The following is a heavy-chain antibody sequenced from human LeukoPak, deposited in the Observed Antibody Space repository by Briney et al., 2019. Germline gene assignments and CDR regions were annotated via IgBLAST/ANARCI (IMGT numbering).Heavy chain of an antibody. V-gene: IGHV4-39*01. J-gene: IGHJ3*02. Sequence: SETLSLTCTVSGGSISSSSYYWGWIRQPPGKGLERIGSIYYSGSTYYNPSLKSRVTISVDTSKNQFSLKLSSVTAADTGVYYCASTRTRRSAFDIWGQGTMVTVSS. CDR2: IYYSGST. CDR1: GGSISSSSYY. CDR3: ASTRTRRSAFDI. D-gene: IGHD1-26*01.